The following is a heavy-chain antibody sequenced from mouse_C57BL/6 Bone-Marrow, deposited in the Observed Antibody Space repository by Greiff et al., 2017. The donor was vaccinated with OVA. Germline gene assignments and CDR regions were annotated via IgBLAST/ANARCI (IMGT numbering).Heavy chain of an antibody. J-gene: IGHJ2*01. Sequence: QVQLQQSGAELVKPGASVKLSCKASGYTFTSYWMHWVKQRPGQGLEWIGLIHPNSGSTNYNEKFKSKATLTVDKSSSTAYMQLSSLTSEDSAVYYCARICGSSYDFGYWGQGTTLTVS. CDR2: IHPNSGST. CDR1: GYTFTSYW. D-gene: IGHD1-1*01. CDR3: ARICGSSYDFGY. V-gene: IGHV1-64*01.